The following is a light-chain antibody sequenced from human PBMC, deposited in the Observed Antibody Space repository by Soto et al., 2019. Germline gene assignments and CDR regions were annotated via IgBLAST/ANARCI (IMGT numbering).Light chain of an antibody. Sequence: EILMTPSPATLSVSPGESASVSCSASHRVSSYLAWYQQKPGQAPWRLIYGVSNRANGVPARFSGSGSGTDFTLTISSLEPEDFAVSYCQQRSNWPITFGQGTRLEIK. CDR1: HRVSSY. V-gene: IGKV3-11*01. J-gene: IGKJ5*01. CDR3: QQRSNWPIT. CDR2: GVS.